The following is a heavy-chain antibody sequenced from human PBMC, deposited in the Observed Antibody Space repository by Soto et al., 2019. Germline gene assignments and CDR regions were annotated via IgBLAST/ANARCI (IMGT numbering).Heavy chain of an antibody. CDR3: AREDSNYQTYFDY. V-gene: IGHV4-31*03. CDR2: IYYSGST. Sequence: SETLSLTCTVSGGSISSGGYYWSWIRQHPGKGLEWIGYIYYSGSTYYNPSLKSRVTISVDTSKNQFSLKLSSVTAADTAVYYCAREDSNYQTYFDYGGEGTLVSVYS. D-gene: IGHD4-4*01. J-gene: IGHJ4*02. CDR1: GGSISSGGYY.